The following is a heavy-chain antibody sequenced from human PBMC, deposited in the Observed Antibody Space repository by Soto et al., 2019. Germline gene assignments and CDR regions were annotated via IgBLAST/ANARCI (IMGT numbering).Heavy chain of an antibody. D-gene: IGHD1-1*01. CDR1: GGSFSGYY. CDR2: INHSGST. Sequence: SETLSLTCAVYGGSFSGYYWSWIRQPPGKGLEWIGEINHSGSTNYNPSLKSRVTISVDTSKNQFSLKLSSVTAADTAVYYCARGHITTGFDPGGQGTLVTVSS. CDR3: ARGHITTGFDP. J-gene: IGHJ5*02. V-gene: IGHV4-34*01.